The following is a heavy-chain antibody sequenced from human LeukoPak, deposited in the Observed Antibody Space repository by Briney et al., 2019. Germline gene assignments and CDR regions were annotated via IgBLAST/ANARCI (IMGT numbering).Heavy chain of an antibody. Sequence: PGGSLRLSCAASGFTFSGCGMHWVRQAPGKGLEWVAFIWYDGRDKYYADSVKGRFTISRDNSKNTLYLQMNSLRAEDTAVYYCAKDSNPHYDFWSGYFYWGQGTLVTVSS. CDR3: AKDSNPHYDFWSGYFY. CDR1: GFTFSGCG. D-gene: IGHD3-3*01. CDR2: IWYDGRDK. J-gene: IGHJ4*02. V-gene: IGHV3-30*02.